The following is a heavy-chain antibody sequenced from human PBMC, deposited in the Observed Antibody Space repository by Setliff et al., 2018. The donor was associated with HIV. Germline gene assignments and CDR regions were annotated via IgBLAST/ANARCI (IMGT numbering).Heavy chain of an antibody. J-gene: IGHJ4*02. CDR1: GGSISGHY. CDR3: ASLLSRGYYYDRSGYSYRDY. D-gene: IGHD3-22*01. CDR2: INHSGSP. V-gene: IGHV4-34*01. Sequence: SETLSLTCTVSGGSISGHYWPWIRQAPGKGLEWIGEINHSGSPNYNSSLKSRVTISLDTSKNQFSLKLSSVTAADTAVYYCASLLSRGYYYDRSGYSYRDYWGQGTLVTSPQ.